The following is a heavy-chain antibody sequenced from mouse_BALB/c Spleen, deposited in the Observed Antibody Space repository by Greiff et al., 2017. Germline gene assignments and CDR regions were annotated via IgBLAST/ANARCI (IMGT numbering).Heavy chain of an antibody. J-gene: IGHJ2*01. CDR3: ATIYYGNYVAY. CDR2: IDPANGNT. D-gene: IGHD2-1*01. V-gene: IGHV14-3*02. CDR1: GFNIKDTY. Sequence: EVQLVESGAELVKPGASVKLSCTASGFNIKDTYMHWVKQRPEQGLEWIGRIDPANGNTKYDPKFQGKATITADTSSNTAYLQLSSLTSEDTAVYYCATIYYGNYVAYWGQGTTLTVSS.